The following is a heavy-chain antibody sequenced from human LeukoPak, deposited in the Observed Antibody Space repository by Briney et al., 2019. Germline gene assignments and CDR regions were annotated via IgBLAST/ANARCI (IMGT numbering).Heavy chain of an antibody. CDR3: ARGVPYYYDSSGSSHDY. CDR2: INHSGST. Sequence: SETLSLTCAVYGGSFSGYYWSWIRQPPGKGLEWIGEINHSGSTNYNPSLKSRVTISVDTSKNQFSLKLSSVTAADTAVYYCARGVPYYYDSSGSSHDYWGQGTLVTVSS. V-gene: IGHV4-34*01. D-gene: IGHD3-22*01. J-gene: IGHJ4*02. CDR1: GGSFSGYY.